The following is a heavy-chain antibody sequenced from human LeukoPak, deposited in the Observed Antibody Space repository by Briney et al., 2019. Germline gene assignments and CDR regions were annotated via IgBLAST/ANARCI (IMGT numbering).Heavy chain of an antibody. CDR2: IYSGGST. Sequence: GGSLGLSCTASGFTFSNAWMNWVRQAPGKGLEWVSVIYSGGSTYYADSVKGRFTISRDNSKNTLYLQMNSLRAEDTAVYYCARDSSRYFDYWGQGTLVTVSS. CDR1: GFTFSNAW. CDR3: ARDSSRYFDY. J-gene: IGHJ4*02. V-gene: IGHV3-53*01.